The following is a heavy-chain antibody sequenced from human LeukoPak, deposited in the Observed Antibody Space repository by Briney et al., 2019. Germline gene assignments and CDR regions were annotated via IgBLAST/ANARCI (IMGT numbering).Heavy chain of an antibody. CDR3: ARRAGALYYYDTSGPFDH. Sequence: GGSLRLSCAASGFTFSSYAMSWVRQAPGKGLEWVSAISGSGGSTYYAGSVKGRFTISRDNSKNTLYLQMNSLRVDDTAVYFCARRAGALYYYDTSGPFDHWGRGTLVTVSS. CDR2: ISGSGGST. V-gene: IGHV3-23*01. CDR1: GFTFSSYA. D-gene: IGHD3-22*01. J-gene: IGHJ4*02.